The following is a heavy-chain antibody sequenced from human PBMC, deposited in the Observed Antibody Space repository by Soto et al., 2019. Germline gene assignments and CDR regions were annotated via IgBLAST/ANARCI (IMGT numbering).Heavy chain of an antibody. Sequence: PWGSLSLSCSASGFTFIIYSMTWVRQAPGKGLEWVSSISSSSYIYYADSVKGRFTISRDNAKNSLYLQMNSLRAEDTAVYYCARDQAVAGSDFDYWGQGTLVTVSS. CDR2: ISSSSYI. CDR3: ARDQAVAGSDFDY. CDR1: GFTFIIYS. J-gene: IGHJ4*02. V-gene: IGHV3-21*01. D-gene: IGHD6-19*01.